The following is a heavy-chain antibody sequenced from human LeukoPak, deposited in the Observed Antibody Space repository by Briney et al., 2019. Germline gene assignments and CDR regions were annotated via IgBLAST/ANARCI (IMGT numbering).Heavy chain of an antibody. CDR2: INPSGGST. V-gene: IGHV1-46*01. D-gene: IGHD6-13*01. CDR3: ARDRLVAAAGTEFDY. J-gene: IGHJ4*02. CDR1: GYTFTSYY. Sequence: ASVKVSCKASGYTFTSYYMHWVRQAPGQGLEWMGIINPSGGSTSYAQKFQGRVTMTRDTSTSTVYMELSSLRSEDTAVYYCARDRLVAAAGTEFDYWGQGTLVTVSS.